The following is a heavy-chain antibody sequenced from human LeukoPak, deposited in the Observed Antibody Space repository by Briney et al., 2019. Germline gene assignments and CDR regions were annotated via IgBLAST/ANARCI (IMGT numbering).Heavy chain of an antibody. D-gene: IGHD5-12*01. CDR1: RFTFSDYA. CDR2: ISYDGSNK. J-gene: IGHJ6*02. Sequence: PGGSLRLSSVASRFTFSDYAMHCVRQAPRKGLEWVAVISYDGSNKYSTDSVKGRFTISRDNSKNTLYLQMNSLRAEDTAVYSCARDEEWLRFTSGDLRPQFYYGMDVWGQGTTVTVSS. CDR3: ARDEEWLRFTSGDLRPQFYYGMDV. V-gene: IGHV3-30*10.